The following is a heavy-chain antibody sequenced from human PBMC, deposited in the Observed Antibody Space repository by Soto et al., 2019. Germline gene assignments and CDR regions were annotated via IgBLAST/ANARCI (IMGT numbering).Heavy chain of an antibody. V-gene: IGHV3-23*01. CDR2: ISGNSGHA. D-gene: IGHD3-16*02. J-gene: IGHJ4*02. CDR3: ARAPSEYIWGSYLRYFEY. CDR1: GFPFSNYA. Sequence: EVELLESGGAFIQPGGSLRLSCAASGFPFSNYAMAWVRQASGKGMEWVSGISGNSGHAFYADSVKGRFTSSRDNSRNTLYLQMESLRAEDTATYYCARAPSEYIWGSYLRYFEYWGQGTLVGVSS.